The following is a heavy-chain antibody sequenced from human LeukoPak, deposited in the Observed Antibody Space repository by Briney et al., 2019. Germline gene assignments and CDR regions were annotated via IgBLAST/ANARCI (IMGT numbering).Heavy chain of an antibody. CDR3: ARDRGSSWYLGILY. CDR1: GFTFSSYA. J-gene: IGHJ4*02. Sequence: GGSLRLSCAASGFTFSSYAMSWVRQAPGKGLEWVSSISSSSSYIYYADSVKGRFTISRDNAKSSLYLQMNSLRAEDTAVYYCARDRGSSWYLGILYWGQGTLVTVSS. CDR2: ISSSSSYI. V-gene: IGHV3-21*01. D-gene: IGHD6-13*01.